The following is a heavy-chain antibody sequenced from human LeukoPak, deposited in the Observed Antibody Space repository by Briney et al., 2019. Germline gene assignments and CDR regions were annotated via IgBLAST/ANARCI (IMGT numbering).Heavy chain of an antibody. D-gene: IGHD6-19*01. CDR2: ISYDGSN. CDR1: GFTFSSYA. V-gene: IGHV3-30-3*01. Sequence: GRSLRLSCAASGFTFSSYAMHWVRQAPGKGLEWVAVISYDGSNYYADSVKGRFTISKDNSRDTLYLEMNSLRAEDRAVYYCARANSSAWHNFDFWGQGTLVTVSS. CDR3: ARANSSAWHNFDF. J-gene: IGHJ4*02.